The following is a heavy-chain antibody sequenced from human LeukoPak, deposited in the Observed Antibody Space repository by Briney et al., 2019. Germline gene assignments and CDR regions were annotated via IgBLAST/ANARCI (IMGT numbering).Heavy chain of an antibody. Sequence: GGSLRLSCAASGFTFSGYTMNWVRQAPGKGLQWASSISGNSNYIYYEDSVKGRFTISRDNAKNSLFLQMNSLGAEDTAVYYCARDEEIAVPGTLDYWGQGILVTVSS. CDR1: GFTFSGYT. CDR2: ISGNSNYI. J-gene: IGHJ4*02. D-gene: IGHD6-19*01. V-gene: IGHV3-21*01. CDR3: ARDEEIAVPGTLDY.